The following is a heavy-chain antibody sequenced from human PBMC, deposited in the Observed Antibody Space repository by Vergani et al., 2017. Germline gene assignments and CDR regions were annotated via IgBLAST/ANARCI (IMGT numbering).Heavy chain of an antibody. Sequence: EVQLLESGGGLVQPGGSLKLSCAASGFTFSGSAMHWVRQASGKGLEWVGRIRSKANSYATAYAASVKGRFTISRDDSKNTAYLQMNSLKTEDTAVYYCTSQRGRGELREYYYGMDVWGQGTTVTVSS. J-gene: IGHJ6*02. CDR2: IRSKANSYAT. D-gene: IGHD3-10*01. CDR3: TSQRGRGELREYYYGMDV. V-gene: IGHV3-73*01. CDR1: GFTFSGSA.